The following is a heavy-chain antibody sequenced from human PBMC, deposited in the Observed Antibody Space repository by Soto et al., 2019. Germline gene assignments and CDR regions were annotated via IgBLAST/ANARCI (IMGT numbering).Heavy chain of an antibody. Sequence: EVQLVESGGGLVKPGGSLRLSCAASGFTFSNAWMSWVRQAPGKGLEWVGRIKSKTDGGTTDYAAPVKGRFTISRDDSKNTLYLQMNSLKTEDTAVYYCTTDISGIWHPLDYWGQGTLVTVS. CDR2: IKSKTDGGTT. CDR1: GFTFSNAW. V-gene: IGHV3-15*01. CDR3: TTDISGIWHPLDY. J-gene: IGHJ4*02.